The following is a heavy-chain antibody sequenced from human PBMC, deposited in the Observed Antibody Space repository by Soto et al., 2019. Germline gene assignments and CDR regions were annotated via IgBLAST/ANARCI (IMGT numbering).Heavy chain of an antibody. CDR3: VCLTLFGVRGYYGMDV. CDR1: GYTFTSYD. J-gene: IGHJ6*02. CDR2: MNPNSGNT. D-gene: IGHD3-3*01. Sequence: ASVQVSCKASGYTFTSYDINWVRQATGQGLEWMGWMNPNSGNTGYAQKFQGRVTMTRKTFISAAYMELSSLRSENTAGYYCVCLTLFGVRGYYGMDVWGQGTMVIVSS. V-gene: IGHV1-8*01.